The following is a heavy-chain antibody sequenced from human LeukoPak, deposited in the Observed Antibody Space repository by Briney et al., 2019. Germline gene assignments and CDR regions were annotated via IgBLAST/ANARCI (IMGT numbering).Heavy chain of an antibody. Sequence: SETLSLTCTVSGGSISSYYWSSIPQPPGKGLEWIGYIYYSGSTNYNPSLKSRVTISVDTSKIQFSLKLSSVTAADTAVYYCARLNDFWSGYFRYFDYWGQGTLVTVSS. CDR2: IYYSGST. CDR3: ARLNDFWSGYFRYFDY. CDR1: GGSISSYY. D-gene: IGHD3-3*01. J-gene: IGHJ4*02. V-gene: IGHV4-59*01.